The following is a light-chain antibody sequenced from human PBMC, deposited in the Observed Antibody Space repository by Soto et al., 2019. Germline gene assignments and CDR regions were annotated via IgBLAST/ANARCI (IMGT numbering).Light chain of an antibody. Sequence: QSVLTQPASVSGSPGQSIAISCTGTSSDVGGYNYVSWYQQHPGKAPKLMIYDVSNRPSGVSNRFSGSKSGNTASLTISWLQAEDEADYYCSSYTSSSTLAAYVFGTGTKVTVL. J-gene: IGLJ1*01. CDR2: DVS. CDR3: SSYTSSSTLAAYV. CDR1: SSDVGGYNY. V-gene: IGLV2-14*01.